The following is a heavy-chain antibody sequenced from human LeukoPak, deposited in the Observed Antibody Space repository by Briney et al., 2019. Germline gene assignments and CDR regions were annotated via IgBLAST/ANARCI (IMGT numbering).Heavy chain of an antibody. V-gene: IGHV4-34*01. D-gene: IGHD3-16*01. Sequence: KPSETLSLTCDVYGGSFSGYYWSWIRQPPEKGLEWIGEINHSGSTNYNPSLKSRVTISVDTSKNQFSLKLSSVTAADTAVYYCAKIRGAAFDIWGQGTMVTVSS. J-gene: IGHJ3*02. CDR2: INHSGST. CDR1: GGSFSGYY. CDR3: AKIRGAAFDI.